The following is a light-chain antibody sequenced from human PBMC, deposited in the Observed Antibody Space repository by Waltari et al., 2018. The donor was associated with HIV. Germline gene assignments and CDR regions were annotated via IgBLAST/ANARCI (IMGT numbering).Light chain of an antibody. CDR3: QRYGGSPGT. J-gene: IGKJ1*01. CDR2: GAS. CDR1: QSVSTNY. V-gene: IGKV3-20*01. Sequence: EIVLTQSPGTLSLSPGERATLSCRASQSVSTNYLVWYQQKPGQAPRLLIYGASSRATGIPDRFSGSGSGTDFTLTITRLEPEDFAVYYCQRYGGSPGTFGQGTKVEIK.